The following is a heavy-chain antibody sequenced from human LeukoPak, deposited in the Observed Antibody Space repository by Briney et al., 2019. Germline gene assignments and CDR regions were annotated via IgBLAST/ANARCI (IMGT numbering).Heavy chain of an antibody. CDR2: INHCGYT. Sequence: SEALSLTCAVYGGSFSGYYWRWIRPPPWKGLDWIGEINHCGYTNYNPSLKSRVTISVDTSKNQFYLKLSSVTAADTAVYYCARGHPGLPSARRLFDLNLRAFDYWGQGTLVTVSS. CDR1: GGSFSGYY. D-gene: IGHD2-15*01. J-gene: IGHJ4*02. CDR3: ARGHPGLPSARRLFDLNLRAFDY. V-gene: IGHV4-34*01.